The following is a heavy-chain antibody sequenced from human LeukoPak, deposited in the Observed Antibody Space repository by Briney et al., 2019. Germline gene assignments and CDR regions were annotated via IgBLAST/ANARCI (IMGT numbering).Heavy chain of an antibody. D-gene: IGHD6-13*01. J-gene: IGHJ4*02. Sequence: PGRSLRLSCAASGFTFSSYPMHWVRQAPGKGLEWVAVISYDGNNIYYADSVKGRFTISRDNSKNTLYLQMNSLRAEDTAVYYCARDFSIAAADYYFDYWGQGTLVTVSS. CDR1: GFTFSSYP. V-gene: IGHV3-30-3*01. CDR3: ARDFSIAAADYYFDY. CDR2: ISYDGNNI.